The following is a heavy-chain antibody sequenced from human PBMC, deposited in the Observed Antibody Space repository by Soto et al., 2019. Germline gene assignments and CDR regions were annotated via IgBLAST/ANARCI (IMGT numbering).Heavy chain of an antibody. CDR2: FNPSGDYT. J-gene: IGHJ4*02. CDR3: ALAQFDY. V-gene: IGHV1-46*01. CDR1: GYTFTIYY. Sequence: ASVKVSCKASGYTFTIYYIHWVRQAPGQGLEWVGIFNPSGDYTSYPQKFQGRLTLTRDTSTSTVYMELSSLRYEDAAMYYCALAQFDYWGQGTLVTVSS. D-gene: IGHD5-12*01.